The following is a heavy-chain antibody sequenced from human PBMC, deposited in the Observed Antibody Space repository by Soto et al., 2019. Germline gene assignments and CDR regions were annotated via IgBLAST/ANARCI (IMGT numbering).Heavy chain of an antibody. Sequence: GGSLRLSCAASGITFSNYAMIWVRHAPGKGLEWVSVISGGGGSTYYADSVQGRFTISRANSRNTLYLQMNRLRAEATAVYFCALSMTVVGLTDYYYDMNVWGQVTTVTVSS. V-gene: IGHV3-23*01. D-gene: IGHD3-22*01. CDR2: ISGGGGST. J-gene: IGHJ6*02. CDR3: ALSMTVVGLTDYYYDMNV. CDR1: GITFSNYA.